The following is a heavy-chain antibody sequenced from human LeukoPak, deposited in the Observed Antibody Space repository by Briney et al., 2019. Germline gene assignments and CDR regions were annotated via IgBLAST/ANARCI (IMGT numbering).Heavy chain of an antibody. D-gene: IGHD3-3*01. CDR2: ISGSGGST. CDR1: GFTFSSYA. V-gene: IGHV3-23*01. CDR3: AKVVDFWSGYPSSDP. J-gene: IGHJ5*02. Sequence: GGSLRLSCAAPGFTFSSYAMSWVRQAPGKGLEWVSAISGSGGSTHYADSVKGRFTISRDNSKNTLYLQMNSLRAEDTAVYYCAKVVDFWSGYPSSDPWGQGTLVTVSS.